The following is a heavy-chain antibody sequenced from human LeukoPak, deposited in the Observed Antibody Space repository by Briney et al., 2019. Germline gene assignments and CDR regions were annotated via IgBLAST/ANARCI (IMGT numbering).Heavy chain of an antibody. J-gene: IGHJ4*02. Sequence: ASLKVSCKASGYTFTTTYINWVRQAPGQGLEWMGWISAYNGKTNYAQKFQGRVTMTTDSSTSTAYMDLTSLRSDDTAVYYCARGGTYYLCIDYWGQGTLVAVSS. CDR3: ARGGTYYLCIDY. CDR2: ISAYNGKT. D-gene: IGHD1-26*01. V-gene: IGHV1-18*01. CDR1: GYTFTTTY.